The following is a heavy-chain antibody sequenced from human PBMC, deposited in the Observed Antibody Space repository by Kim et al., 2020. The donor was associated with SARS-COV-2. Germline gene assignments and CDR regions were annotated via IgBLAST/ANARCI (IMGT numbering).Heavy chain of an antibody. V-gene: IGHV5-10-1*01. J-gene: IGHJ4*02. Sequence: YSQSFQGHVTISADKSISTAYLQWSSLKASDTAMYYCARLSHSSGLPFDYWGQGTLVTVSS. D-gene: IGHD3-22*01. CDR3: ARLSHSSGLPFDY.